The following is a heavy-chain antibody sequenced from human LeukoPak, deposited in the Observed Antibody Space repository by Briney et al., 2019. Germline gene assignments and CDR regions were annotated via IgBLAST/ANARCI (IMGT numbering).Heavy chain of an antibody. D-gene: IGHD1-26*01. CDR1: GYTFTSYD. CDR3: AGTDLVGAIVY. V-gene: IGHV1-8*01. Sequence: GASVKVSCKASGYTFTSYDINWVRQATGQGVEGMGWMNPNSGNTGYAQKFQGRVTMTRNTSISTAYMELSSLRSEATAVYYCAGTDLVGAIVYWGQGTLVTVSS. CDR2: MNPNSGNT. J-gene: IGHJ4*02.